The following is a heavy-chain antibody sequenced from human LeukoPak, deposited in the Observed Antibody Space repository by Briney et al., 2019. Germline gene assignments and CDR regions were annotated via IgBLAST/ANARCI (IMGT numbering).Heavy chain of an antibody. D-gene: IGHD2-8*01. CDR3: AGCGVFDY. CDR1: GVSIPRGDFY. J-gene: IGHJ4*02. Sequence: PSHTLSLICTISGVSIPRGDFYWSSVRQPPGKGLEWVGFSYYCGGTYYNPSLQSRVTISLDTSKNRFSLRLASVAAADTAVYYWAGCGVFDYWPQETVVSVS. V-gene: IGHV4-30-4*01. CDR2: SYYCGGT.